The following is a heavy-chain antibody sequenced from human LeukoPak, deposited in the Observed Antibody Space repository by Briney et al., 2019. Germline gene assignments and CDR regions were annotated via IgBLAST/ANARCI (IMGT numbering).Heavy chain of an antibody. CDR1: GGAIDNYY. D-gene: IGHD2-21*02. J-gene: IGHJ1*01. V-gene: IGHV4-59*08. CDR3: ARHGTAAGPFQL. CDR2: VYYSGTI. Sequence: PSETLPLTCTVSGGAIDNYYWSWIRQPPGKGLEWIAYVYYSGTINYNPSLESRVAISVDTSKNQFSLRLTSVAAADTAVYYCARHGTAAGPFQLWGQGTLVTVSS.